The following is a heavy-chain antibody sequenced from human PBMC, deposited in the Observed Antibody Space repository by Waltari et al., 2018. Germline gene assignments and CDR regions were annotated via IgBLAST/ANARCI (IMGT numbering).Heavy chain of an antibody. CDR3: ARGDSDFREGAS. V-gene: IGHV3-7*01. Sequence: EVRLVESGGGLVQPGGSLRLSCSTPGFPFSTYWMSWGRQAPGKGLEWVANINQDGSGRYHVDSVKGRFTISRDNAMNSLHLQMNSLRAEDTAVYYCARGDSDFREGASWGQGTLVTVSS. D-gene: IGHD3-10*01. CDR1: GFPFSTYW. CDR2: INQDGSGR. J-gene: IGHJ5*02.